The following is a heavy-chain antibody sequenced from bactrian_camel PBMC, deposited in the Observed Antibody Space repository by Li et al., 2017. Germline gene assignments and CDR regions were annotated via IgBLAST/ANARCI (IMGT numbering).Heavy chain of an antibody. V-gene: IGHV3S66*01. CDR1: TLTYDGNC. J-gene: IGHJ6*01. Sequence: VQLVESGGGSVQAGGSLKLVCGGSTLTYDGNCMGWFRQASGMEREGVAFIYTDHGYPHIADSVKGRFTISVENTRNTVSLQMNNLKPEDTAKYYCAADRVLNGGYCALAAARGATSSAATWGQGTQVTVS. CDR2: IYTDHGYP. D-gene: IGHD2*01. CDR3: AADRVLNGGYCALAAARGATSSAAT.